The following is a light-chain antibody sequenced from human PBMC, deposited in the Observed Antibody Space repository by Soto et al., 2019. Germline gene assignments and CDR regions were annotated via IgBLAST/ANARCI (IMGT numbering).Light chain of an antibody. J-gene: IGLJ1*01. V-gene: IGLV2-14*03. CDR3: SSHTITTTTV. CDR1: SSDVGAYNY. Sequence: QSALTQPASVSGSPGQSITISCTGTSSDVGAYNYVSWYQHHPGKAPKLMIYDVSNRPSGVSNRLYGSKSGNTASLTISGLQAEDEADYYCSSHTITTTTVFGTGTKLTVL. CDR2: DVS.